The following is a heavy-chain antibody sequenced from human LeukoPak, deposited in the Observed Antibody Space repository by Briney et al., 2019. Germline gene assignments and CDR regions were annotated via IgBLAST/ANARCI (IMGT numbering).Heavy chain of an antibody. J-gene: IGHJ5*02. V-gene: IGHV1-69*05. CDR2: IIPIFGTA. Sequence: GASVKVSCKASGGTFSSYAISWVRQAPGQGLEWMGGIIPIFGTANYAQKFQGRVTITTDESTSTAYMELSSLRSEDTAVYYCARSLPVNDSSGYWPWNWFDPWGQGTLVTVSS. D-gene: IGHD3-22*01. CDR1: GGTFSSYA. CDR3: ARSLPVNDSSGYWPWNWFDP.